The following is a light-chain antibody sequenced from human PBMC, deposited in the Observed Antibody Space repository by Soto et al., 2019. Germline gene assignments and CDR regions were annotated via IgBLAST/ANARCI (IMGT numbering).Light chain of an antibody. Sequence: QSVLTQPPSVSGAPGQRVTISCTGSSSNIGAGYDVHWYQQLPGTAPKLLIYGNSNRPSGVPDRFSGSKSGTSASLAIPGLQAEDEADYYCQSYGSSLSALFGTGTKVTAL. V-gene: IGLV1-40*01. CDR1: SSNIGAGYD. J-gene: IGLJ1*01. CDR3: QSYGSSLSAL. CDR2: GNS.